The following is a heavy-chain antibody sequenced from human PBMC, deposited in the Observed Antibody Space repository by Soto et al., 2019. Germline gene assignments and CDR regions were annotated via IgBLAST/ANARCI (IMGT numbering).Heavy chain of an antibody. CDR1: GGSFSGYY. CDR2: INHIGST. J-gene: IGHJ6*02. V-gene: IGHV4-34*01. Sequence: ETLSLTCSVSGGSFSGYYWSWIRQPPGKGLEWIGEINHIGSTNYNPSLKSRVTISVDTSKNQFSLKLSSVTAEDTAVYYCARAGGSGTYYSYYYYGMDVWGQGTTVTVSS. CDR3: ARAGGSGTYYSYYYYGMDV. D-gene: IGHD3-10*01.